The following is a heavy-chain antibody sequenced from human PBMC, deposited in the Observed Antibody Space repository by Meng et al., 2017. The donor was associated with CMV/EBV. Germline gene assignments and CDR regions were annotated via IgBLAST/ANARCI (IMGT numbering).Heavy chain of an antibody. CDR1: GFTFSSYG. D-gene: IGHD6-13*01. J-gene: IGHJ6*02. CDR2: IRYDGSNK. CDR3: ANDRARRSSSPYYYYGMDV. V-gene: IGHV3-30*02. Sequence: GGSLRLSCAASGFTFSSYGMHWVRQAPGKGLEWVAFIRYDGSNKYYADSVKGRFTIFRDNFKNTLYLQMNSLSAEDTAVYYCANDRARRSSSPYYYYGMDVWGQGTTGTVSS.